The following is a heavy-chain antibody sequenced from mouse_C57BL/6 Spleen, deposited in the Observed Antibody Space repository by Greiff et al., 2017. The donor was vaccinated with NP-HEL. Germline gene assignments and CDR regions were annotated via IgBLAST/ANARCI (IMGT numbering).Heavy chain of an antibody. CDR1: GFTFSSYA. CDR3: ARDGAYYSNYEDAMDY. D-gene: IGHD2-5*01. CDR2: ISDGGSYT. Sequence: EVMLVESGGGLVKPGGSLKLSCAASGFTFSSYAMSWVRQTPEKRLEWVATISDGGSYTYYPDNVKGRFTISRDNAKNNLYLQMSHLKSEDTAMYYCARDGAYYSNYEDAMDYWGQGTSVTVSS. J-gene: IGHJ4*01. V-gene: IGHV5-4*01.